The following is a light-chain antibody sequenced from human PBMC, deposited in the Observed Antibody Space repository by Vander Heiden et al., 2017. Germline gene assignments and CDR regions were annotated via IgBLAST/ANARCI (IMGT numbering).Light chain of an antibody. CDR3: QQSYSTPYT. V-gene: IGKV1-39*01. CDR1: PSISSN. Sequence: DIQMTQSPSSLLASVGDRVTITCRASPSISSNLNWYQQKPGKAPKLLIYAASSLQSGVPSRFSGSGSGTDFTLTISSLQPEDFATYYCQQSYSTPYTFGQGTKLEIK. J-gene: IGKJ2*01. CDR2: AAS.